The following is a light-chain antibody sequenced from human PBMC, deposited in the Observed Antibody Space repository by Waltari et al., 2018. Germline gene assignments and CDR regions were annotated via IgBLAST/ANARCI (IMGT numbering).Light chain of an antibody. J-gene: IGKJ1*01. CDR1: QSLVHSDGNTY. CDR2: KVS. CDR3: MQGTHWPRT. Sequence: DVVMTQSPLSLPVTLGQPASISCRSSQSLVHSDGNTYLNWFQQRPGQSPRRLIYKVSNRDSGVPDRFSGSGSGTDFTLKISRVEAEYVGVYYCMQGTHWPRTFGQGTKVQI. V-gene: IGKV2-30*02.